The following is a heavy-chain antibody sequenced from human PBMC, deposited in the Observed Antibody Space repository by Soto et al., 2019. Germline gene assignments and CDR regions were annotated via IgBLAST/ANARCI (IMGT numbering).Heavy chain of an antibody. D-gene: IGHD3-10*01. Sequence: VAVISYDGSNKYYADSVKGRFTISRDNSKNTLYLQMNSLRAEDTAVYYCAKDQGGGLVRGVITDYWGQGTLVTVSS. CDR2: ISYDGSNK. V-gene: IGHV3-30*18. J-gene: IGHJ4*02. CDR3: AKDQGGGLVRGVITDY.